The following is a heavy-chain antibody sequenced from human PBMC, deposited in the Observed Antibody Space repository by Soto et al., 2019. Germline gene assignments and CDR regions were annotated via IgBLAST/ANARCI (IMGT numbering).Heavy chain of an antibody. V-gene: IGHV1-8*01. J-gene: IGHJ4*02. CDR1: GYTFTSYE. D-gene: IGHD6-19*01. Sequence: QVQLVQSGAEVKKPGASVKVSCKASGYTFTSYEINWVRQATGLGLEWMGWMNPNSGNTGYAQKFQGRVTMTRNTSISTAYMELSRLRSEDTAVYYCARGQSGYSSGWSPNDYWGQGTLVTVSS. CDR3: ARGQSGYSSGWSPNDY. CDR2: MNPNSGNT.